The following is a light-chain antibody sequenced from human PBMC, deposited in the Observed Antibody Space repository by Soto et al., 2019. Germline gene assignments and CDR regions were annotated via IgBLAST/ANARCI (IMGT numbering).Light chain of an antibody. CDR1: QSIGSY. CDR3: QQYDSYST. J-gene: IGKJ2*01. CDR2: DAS. V-gene: IGKV1-5*01. Sequence: DIQMTQSPSTLSPSVGDRVTITCRASQSIGSYLAWYQQKPGKAPKLLIFDASRLESGVPLRFSGSGSGTEFSLTISSLQPDDFATFYCQQYDSYSTFGQGTKLEIK.